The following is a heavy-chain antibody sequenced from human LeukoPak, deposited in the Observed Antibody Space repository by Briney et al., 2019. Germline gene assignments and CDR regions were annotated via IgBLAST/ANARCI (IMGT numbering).Heavy chain of an antibody. CDR3: ARDLLGPDY. V-gene: IGHV1-8*01. J-gene: IGHJ4*02. CDR1: GYTFTSYD. Sequence: ASVKVSCKASGYTFTSYDINWVRQATGQGLEWMGWMNPNSGNTGYAQKFQGRVSMTTDTSTNTAYMELRRLRSDDTAVYYCARDLLGPDYWGQGTLVTVSS. CDR2: MNPNSGNT.